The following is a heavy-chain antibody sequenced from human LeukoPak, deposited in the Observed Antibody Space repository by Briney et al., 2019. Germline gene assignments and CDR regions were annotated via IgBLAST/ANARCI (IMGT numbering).Heavy chain of an antibody. V-gene: IGHV3-74*01. Sequence: PGGSLRLSCAASGFTFSSYWMHWVRQAPGKGLVWVSRINSDGSSTSYADSVKGRFTISRDNAKNSLYLQMNSLRAEDTAVYYCARSAYYYGSGSNFDYWGQGTLVTVSS. CDR1: GFTFSSYW. D-gene: IGHD3-10*01. CDR3: ARSAYYYGSGSNFDY. J-gene: IGHJ4*02. CDR2: INSDGSST.